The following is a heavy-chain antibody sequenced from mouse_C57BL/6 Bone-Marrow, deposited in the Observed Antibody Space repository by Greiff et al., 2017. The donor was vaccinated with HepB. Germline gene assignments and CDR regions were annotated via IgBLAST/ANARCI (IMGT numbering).Heavy chain of an antibody. CDR2: INYDGSST. Sequence: EVMLVESEGGLVQPGSSMKLSCTASGFTFSDYYMAWVRQVPEKGLEWVANINYDGSSTYYLDSLKSRFIISRDNAKNILYLQMSSLKSEDTATYYCARDLDYFDYRGQGTTLTVSS. CDR3: ARDLDYFDY. V-gene: IGHV5-16*01. J-gene: IGHJ2*01. CDR1: GFTFSDYY.